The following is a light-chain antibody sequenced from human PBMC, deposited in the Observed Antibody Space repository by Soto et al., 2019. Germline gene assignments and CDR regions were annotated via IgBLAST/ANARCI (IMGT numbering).Light chain of an antibody. V-gene: IGKV3-20*01. CDR2: VAS. CDR3: HQYGSWPWT. Sequence: EIVLTQSPGTLSLSPGERATLSCRASQSVSSSYLAWYQQKPGQAPRLLIYVASNRATGIADRFSGSGSGTEFTLTISRLEPEDFAVYYCHQYGSWPWTFGQGTKVEIK. J-gene: IGKJ1*01. CDR1: QSVSSSY.